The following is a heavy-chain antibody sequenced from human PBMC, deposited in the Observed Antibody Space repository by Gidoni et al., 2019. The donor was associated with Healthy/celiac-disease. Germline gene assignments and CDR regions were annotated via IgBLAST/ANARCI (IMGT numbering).Heavy chain of an antibody. V-gene: IGHV3-48*03. Sequence: EVQLVESGGGLVQPGGSLRLSCAASGFTFSSYEMNWVRQAPGKGLEWVSYISSSGSTIYYADSVKGRFTISRDNAKNSLYLQMNSLRAEDTAVYYCARCPQMYYYYGMDVWGQGTTVTVSS. CDR1: GFTFSSYE. J-gene: IGHJ6*02. CDR3: ARCPQMYYYYGMDV. CDR2: ISSSGSTI.